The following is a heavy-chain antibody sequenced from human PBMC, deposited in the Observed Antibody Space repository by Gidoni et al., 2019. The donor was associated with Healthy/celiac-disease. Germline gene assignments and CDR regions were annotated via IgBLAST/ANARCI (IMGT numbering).Heavy chain of an antibody. Sequence: EVQLVESGGGLVQPGGSLRLSCAASAFTFSSYWMHWVRQAPGKGLVWVSRINSDGSSTSYADSVKGRFTISRDNAKNTLYLQMNSLRAEDTAVYYCARVLGIPQGSYYYDYWGQGTLVTVSS. CDR1: AFTFSSYW. V-gene: IGHV3-74*01. J-gene: IGHJ4*02. D-gene: IGHD3-10*01. CDR2: INSDGSST. CDR3: ARVLGIPQGSYYYDY.